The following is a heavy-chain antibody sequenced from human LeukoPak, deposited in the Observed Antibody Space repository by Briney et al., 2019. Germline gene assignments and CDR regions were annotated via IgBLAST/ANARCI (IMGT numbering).Heavy chain of an antibody. CDR2: ISYSGDST. V-gene: IGHV3-23*01. CDR1: GFTFSSYA. D-gene: IGHD4-17*01. J-gene: IGHJ6*03. CDR3: ARLRGASDDYGNYYYSYMDV. Sequence: GGSLRLSCAASGFTFSSYAMSWVRQAPGQGLEWVSSISYSGDSTYSADSVKGRFTIFRDNSKNTLYLQMNSLRAEDTAVYYCARLRGASDDYGNYYYSYMDVWGKGTTVTISS.